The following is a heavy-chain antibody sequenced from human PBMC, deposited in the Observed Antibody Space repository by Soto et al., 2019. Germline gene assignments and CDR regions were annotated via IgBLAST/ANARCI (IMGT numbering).Heavy chain of an antibody. D-gene: IGHD6-19*01. CDR1: GFTFSSYG. CDR3: ARQSSGWSNYYYYYYMDV. V-gene: IGHV3-33*01. CDR2: IWYDGSNK. Sequence: QVQLVESGGGVVQPGRSLRLSCAASGFTFSSYGMHWVRQAPGKGLEWVAVIWYDGSNKYYADSVKGRFTISRDNSKNTLYLQMNSRRAEDTAVYYCARQSSGWSNYYYYYYMDVWGKGTTVTVSS. J-gene: IGHJ6*03.